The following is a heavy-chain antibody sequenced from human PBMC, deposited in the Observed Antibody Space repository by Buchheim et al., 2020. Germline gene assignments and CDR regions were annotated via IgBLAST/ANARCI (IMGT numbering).Heavy chain of an antibody. J-gene: IGHJ5*02. Sequence: QVQLVQSGAEVKKPGASVKVSCKASGYTFTSYYMHWVRQAPGQGLEWMGIINPSGGSTSYAQKFQGRVTMTRDTSISTAYMELSRLRSDDTAVYYCAREWELLGWFDPWGQGTL. CDR3: AREWELLGWFDP. CDR2: INPSGGST. D-gene: IGHD1-26*01. V-gene: IGHV1-46*03. CDR1: GYTFTSYY.